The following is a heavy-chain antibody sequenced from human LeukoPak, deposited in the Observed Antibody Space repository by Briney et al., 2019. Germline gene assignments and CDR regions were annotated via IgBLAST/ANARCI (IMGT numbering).Heavy chain of an antibody. CDR1: GYRFNNYW. V-gene: IGHV5-51*01. J-gene: IGHJ4*02. D-gene: IGHD5-18*01. Sequence: PGESLKISCKGSGYRFNNYWIGWVRQMPGKGLEWMGIIYPGDSDTRYSPSFQGHVTISADRSISTAYLQWSSLKASDTAMYYCARQAYTYAPFDYWGQGTPVTVSS. CDR2: IYPGDSDT. CDR3: ARQAYTYAPFDY.